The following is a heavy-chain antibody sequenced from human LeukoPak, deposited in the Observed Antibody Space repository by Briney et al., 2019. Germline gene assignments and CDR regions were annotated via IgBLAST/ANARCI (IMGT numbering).Heavy chain of an antibody. J-gene: IGHJ4*02. V-gene: IGHV4-38-2*02. Sequence: SETLSLTCTVSGYSISSGYYWGWIRQPPGKGLEWIGSIYHSGSTYYNPSLKSRVTISVDTSKNQFSPKLSSVTAADTAVYYCARDLLQLSPFDYWGQGTLVTVSS. D-gene: IGHD1-1*01. CDR1: GYSISSGYY. CDR2: IYHSGST. CDR3: ARDLLQLSPFDY.